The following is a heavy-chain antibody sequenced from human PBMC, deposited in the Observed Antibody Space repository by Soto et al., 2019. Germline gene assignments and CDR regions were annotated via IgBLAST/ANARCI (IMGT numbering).Heavy chain of an antibody. J-gene: IGHJ4*02. CDR3: ARVFD. D-gene: IGHD2-21*01. Sequence: PGESLKISCAASGFTFSSYSMNWVRQAPGKGLEWVSYISSSSSTIYYADSVKGRFTISRDNAKNSLYLQMSSLRAEDTAVYYCARVFDWGQGTLVTVSS. V-gene: IGHV3-48*01. CDR2: ISSSSSTI. CDR1: GFTFSSYS.